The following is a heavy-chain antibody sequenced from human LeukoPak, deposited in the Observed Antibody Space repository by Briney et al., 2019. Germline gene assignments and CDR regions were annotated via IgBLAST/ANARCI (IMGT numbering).Heavy chain of an antibody. CDR1: GYTFTSYI. J-gene: IGHJ5*02. D-gene: IGHD2-15*01. V-gene: IGHV1-18*01. Sequence: GASVKVSCKASGYTFTSYIISWVRQAPGQGLEWMGWINAYNGNTDYVQRVQGRVTMTTDTSTSTAYMELRSLRSDDTAVYYCARAGICSGGSCYSSGGDPWGQGTLVTVSS. CDR3: ARAGICSGGSCYSSGGDP. CDR2: INAYNGNT.